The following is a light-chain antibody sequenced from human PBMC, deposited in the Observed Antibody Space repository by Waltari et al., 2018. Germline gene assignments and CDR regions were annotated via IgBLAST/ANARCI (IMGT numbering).Light chain of an antibody. CDR3: MQALLAPRT. Sequence: DIVMTQSPLSLPVTPGEPASISCRSSQSLLHSNGYTYLEWYVQKPGQSPQLLIYSVSKRASGVPDRFSGSGSGTDFTLKISRVEAEDVGVYYCMQALLAPRTFGQGTKVEIK. CDR2: SVS. V-gene: IGKV2-28*01. CDR1: QSLLHSNGYTY. J-gene: IGKJ1*01.